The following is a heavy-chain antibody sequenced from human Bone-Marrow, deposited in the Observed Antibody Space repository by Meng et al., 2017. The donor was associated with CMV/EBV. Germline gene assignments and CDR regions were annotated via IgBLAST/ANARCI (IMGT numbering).Heavy chain of an antibody. Sequence: SETLSLTCTVSGGSISSSSYYWGWIRQPPGKGLEWIGSIYYSGSTYYNPSLKSRVTISVDTSKNQFSLKLSSVTAADTAVYYCARHIDSGSYSGFDYWGQGTRVTGSS. CDR2: IYYSGST. V-gene: IGHV4-39*01. CDR3: ARHIDSGSYSGFDY. J-gene: IGHJ4*02. D-gene: IGHD3-10*01. CDR1: GGSISSSSYY.